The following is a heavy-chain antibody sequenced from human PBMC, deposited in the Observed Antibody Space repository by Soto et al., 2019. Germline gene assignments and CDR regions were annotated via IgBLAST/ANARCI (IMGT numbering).Heavy chain of an antibody. CDR2: IYDSGSS. CDR3: AREKGYISGPKNFDY. D-gene: IGHD2-2*02. J-gene: IGHJ4*02. Sequence: QVHLEESGPGLVKPSQTLSLTCTFSGASISSGDFFWSWIRQSPGEGLEWIGYIYDSGSSYYNPSLKSRVTMSVDTSKNQFSLKLRSVTAADTAVYYCAREKGYISGPKNFDYWGQGTLVTVSS. CDR1: GASISSGDFF. V-gene: IGHV4-30-4*01.